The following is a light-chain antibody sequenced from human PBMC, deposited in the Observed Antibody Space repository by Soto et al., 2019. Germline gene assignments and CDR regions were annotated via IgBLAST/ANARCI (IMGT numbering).Light chain of an antibody. J-gene: IGLJ3*02. Sequence: QAVVTQAPSASGTPGQRVTISCSGSSSNIGSNYVYWYQQRPGTAPKLLIYSNDQRPSGISDRFSGSKSGTSASLAISGLRSEDEADYYCAAWDDSLSGVFGGGTKLTVL. CDR1: SSNIGSNY. CDR3: AAWDDSLSGV. CDR2: SND. V-gene: IGLV1-47*02.